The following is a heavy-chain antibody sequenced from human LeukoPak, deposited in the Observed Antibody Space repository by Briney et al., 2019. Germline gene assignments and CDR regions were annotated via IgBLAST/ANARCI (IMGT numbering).Heavy chain of an antibody. CDR2: IYYSGST. Sequence: SETLSFTCTVSGGSISSYYWSWIRQPPGKGLEWIGYIYYSGSTNYNPSLKSRVTLSVDTSKTQFSLQLSSVTAADTAVYYCARINSAPDFWGQGTLVTVSS. CDR3: ARINSAPDF. V-gene: IGHV4-59*12. D-gene: IGHD1-26*01. J-gene: IGHJ4*02. CDR1: GGSISSYY.